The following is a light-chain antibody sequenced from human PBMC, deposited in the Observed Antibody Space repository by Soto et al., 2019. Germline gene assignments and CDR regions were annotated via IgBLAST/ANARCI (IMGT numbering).Light chain of an antibody. CDR1: SDDIGDYSY. CDR2: EVN. J-gene: IGLJ2*01. CDR3: SSYTSGATPSVV. Sequence: QSALTQPASVSGSPGQSITISCTGTSDDIGDYSYVSWYQQHPGKAPKLILYEVNNRPSGISNRFSGSKSGNTASLTISGLQAEDESDYYCSSYTSGATPSVVFGGGTKLTFL. V-gene: IGLV2-14*01.